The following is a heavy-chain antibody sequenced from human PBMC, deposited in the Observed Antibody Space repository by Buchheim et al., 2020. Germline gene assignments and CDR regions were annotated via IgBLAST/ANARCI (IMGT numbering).Heavy chain of an antibody. CDR3: ARDTRWFRELLGGYYYYGMDV. D-gene: IGHD3-10*01. Sequence: QVQLVQSGAEVKKPGASVKVSCKASGYTFTGYYMHWVRQAPGQGLEWMGRINPNSGGTNYAQKFQGRVTMTRDTSISTAYMELSRLRSDDTAVYYCARDTRWFRELLGGYYYYGMDVWGQGTT. CDR1: GYTFTGYY. J-gene: IGHJ6*02. V-gene: IGHV1-2*06. CDR2: INPNSGGT.